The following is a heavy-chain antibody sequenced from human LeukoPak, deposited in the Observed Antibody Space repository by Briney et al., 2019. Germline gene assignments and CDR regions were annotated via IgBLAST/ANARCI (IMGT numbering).Heavy chain of an antibody. Sequence: GGSLRLSCAAPGFTFSSYAMSWVRQAPGKGLEWVSAISGSGGSTYYADSVKGRFTISRDNSKNTLYLQMNSLRAEDTAVYYCAKDRLIVGATFEDYWGQGTLVTVSS. J-gene: IGHJ4*02. CDR1: GFTFSSYA. CDR3: AKDRLIVGATFEDY. V-gene: IGHV3-23*01. CDR2: ISGSGGST. D-gene: IGHD1-26*01.